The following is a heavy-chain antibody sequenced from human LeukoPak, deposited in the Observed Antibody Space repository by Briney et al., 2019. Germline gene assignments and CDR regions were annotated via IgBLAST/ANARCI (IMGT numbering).Heavy chain of an antibody. V-gene: IGHV4-61*02. J-gene: IGHJ3*02. CDR3: ARGSLYYDFWSGYQDAFDI. CDR2: IYTSGST. CDR1: GGSISSGSYY. D-gene: IGHD3-3*01. Sequence: SETPSLTCTVSGGSISSGSYYWSWIRQPAGKGLEWIGRIYTSGSTNYNPSLKSRVTISVDTSKNQFSLKLSSVTAADTAVYYCARGSLYYDFWSGYQDAFDIWGQGTMVTVSS.